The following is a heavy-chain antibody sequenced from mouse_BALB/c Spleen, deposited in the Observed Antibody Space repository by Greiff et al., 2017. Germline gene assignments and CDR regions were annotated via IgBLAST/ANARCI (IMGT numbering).Heavy chain of an antibody. V-gene: IGHV14-3*02. J-gene: IGHJ1*01. CDR2: IDPANGNT. D-gene: IGHD2-4*01. CDR3: ALYDYDGWYFDV. CDR1: GFNIKDTY. Sequence: EVKLEESGAELVKPGASVKLSCTASGFNIKDTYMHWVKQRPEQGLEWIGRIDPANGNTKYDPKFQGKATITADTSSNTAYLQLSSLTSEDTAVYYCALYDYDGWYFDVWGAGTTVTVSS.